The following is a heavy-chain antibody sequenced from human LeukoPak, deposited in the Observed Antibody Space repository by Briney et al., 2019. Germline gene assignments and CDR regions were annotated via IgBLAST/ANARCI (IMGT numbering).Heavy chain of an antibody. CDR3: ASRSNYYDSSGGAFDI. J-gene: IGHJ3*02. CDR2: INSDGSST. V-gene: IGHV3-74*01. Sequence: GGSLRLSCAASGFTFSSYAMSWVRQAPGKGLVWVSRINSDGSSTSYADSVKGRFTISRDNAKNTLYLQMNSLRAEDTAVYYCASRSNYYDSSGGAFDIWGQGTMVTVSS. D-gene: IGHD3-22*01. CDR1: GFTFSSYA.